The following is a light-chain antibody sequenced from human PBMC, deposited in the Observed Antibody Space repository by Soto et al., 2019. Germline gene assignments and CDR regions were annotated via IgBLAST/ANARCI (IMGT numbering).Light chain of an antibody. CDR3: QQYHNWPA. CDR2: GAA. V-gene: IGKV3-15*01. Sequence: EIVLTQSPGTLSLSAGERATLSCRASQSVSNNYLAWYQQKPGQAPRLLIYGAATRATGIPARFSGSGSGTEFTLTISSLQSEDFAVYYCQQYHNWPAFGQGTKVDIK. J-gene: IGKJ1*01. CDR1: QSVSNN.